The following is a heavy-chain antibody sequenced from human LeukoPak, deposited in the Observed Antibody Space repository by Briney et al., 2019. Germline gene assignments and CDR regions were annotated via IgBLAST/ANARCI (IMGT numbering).Heavy chain of an antibody. J-gene: IGHJ1*01. CDR1: GFTFTTYS. CDR3: ARGRGDISARPFFDCR. Sequence: GGSLRLSCAGSGFTFTTYSMHWVRQAPGKGLEYVAGISRNRETTYYATSVKGRFNISRDNSKNTVYLQMGSLRTEDTGVYYCARGRGDISARPFFDCRGGQGSPVTVSS. V-gene: IGHV3-64*01. CDR2: ISRNRETT. D-gene: IGHD3/OR15-3a*01.